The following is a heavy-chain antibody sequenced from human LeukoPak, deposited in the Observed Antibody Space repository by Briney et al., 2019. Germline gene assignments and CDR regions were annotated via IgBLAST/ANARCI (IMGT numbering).Heavy chain of an antibody. Sequence: SETLSLTCAVYGGSFSGYYWSWIRQPPGKGLEWIGEINHSGSTNYNPSLKGRVTISVDTSKNQFSLKLSSVTAADTAVYYCARGFIAVAGFYYYGMDVWGQGTTVTVSS. CDR3: ARGFIAVAGFYYYGMDV. D-gene: IGHD6-19*01. J-gene: IGHJ6*02. CDR2: INHSGST. V-gene: IGHV4-34*01. CDR1: GGSFSGYY.